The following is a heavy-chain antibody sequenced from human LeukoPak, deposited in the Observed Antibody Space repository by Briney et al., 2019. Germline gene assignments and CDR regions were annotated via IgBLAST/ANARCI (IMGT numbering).Heavy chain of an antibody. CDR3: VSQEF. Sequence: KPSETLSLTCTVSGGSISSHDCSWIRQPPGKGLEWIGYIYSSGTTKYNPSLQSRVTISVDTSKNHFSLRLSSVTAADTAVYYCVSQEFWGQGTLVTVSS. CDR1: GGSISSHD. J-gene: IGHJ4*02. CDR2: IYSSGTT. V-gene: IGHV4-59*08.